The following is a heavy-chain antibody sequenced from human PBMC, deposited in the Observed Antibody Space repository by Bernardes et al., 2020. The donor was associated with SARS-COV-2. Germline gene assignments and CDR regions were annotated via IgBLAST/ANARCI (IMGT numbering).Heavy chain of an antibody. D-gene: IGHD2-15*01. J-gene: IGHJ4*02. CDR1: GFTFSDYG. CDR2: IWYDGSNK. V-gene: IGHV3-33*01. Sequence: GGSLRLSCAASGFTFSDYGIHWVRQGPGKGLEWVAIIWYDGSNKYYADSVKGRFTISRDNSKNTVYLEMDSLRADDTAVYYCARGGSGGSCLDYWGQGTLVTVSS. CDR3: ARGGSGGSCLDY.